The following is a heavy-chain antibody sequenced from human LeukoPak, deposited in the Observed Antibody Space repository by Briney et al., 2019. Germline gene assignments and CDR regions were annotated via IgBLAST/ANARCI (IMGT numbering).Heavy chain of an antibody. J-gene: IGHJ4*02. V-gene: IGHV1-2*02. Sequence: ASVKVSCKASGYTFIGYDLHWVRQAPGQGLEWMGWINPNSGGTNYAQKFQGRVTMTRDTSISTAYMELNRLRSDDTAVYYCARDFTVFDDWGQGTLVTVSS. CDR2: INPNSGGT. CDR1: GYTFIGYD. D-gene: IGHD4-17*01. CDR3: ARDFTVFDD.